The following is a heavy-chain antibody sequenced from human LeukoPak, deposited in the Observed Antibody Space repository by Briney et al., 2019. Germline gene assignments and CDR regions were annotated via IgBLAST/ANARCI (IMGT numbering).Heavy chain of an antibody. J-gene: IGHJ4*02. D-gene: IGHD6-13*01. Sequence: GGSLSLSCAASEFTFSGYWMNWVRQAPGKGPEWVANIEQEGSEKHYVDSVKGRFTISRDNAKNSLFLQMNSLRVEETAVCCCARDGLVGAADYWGQGTVVTVPS. CDR1: EFTFSGYW. CDR3: ARDGLVGAADY. V-gene: IGHV3-7*01. CDR2: IEQEGSEK.